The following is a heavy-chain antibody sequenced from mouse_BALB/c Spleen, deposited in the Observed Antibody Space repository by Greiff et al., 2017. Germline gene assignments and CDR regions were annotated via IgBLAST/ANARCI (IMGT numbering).Heavy chain of an antibody. J-gene: IGHJ2*01. CDR2: ISSGGST. V-gene: IGHV5-6-5*01. CDR1: GFTFSSYA. Sequence: EVNLVESGGGLVKPGGSLKLSCAASGFTFSSYAMSWVRQTPEKRLEWVASISSGGSTYYPDSVKGRFTISRDNARNILYLQMSSLRSEDTAMYYCARGRGAFDYWGQGTTLTVSS. CDR3: ARGRGAFDY.